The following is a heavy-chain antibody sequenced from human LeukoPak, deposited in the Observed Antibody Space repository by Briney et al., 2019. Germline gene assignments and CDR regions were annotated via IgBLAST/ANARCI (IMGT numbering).Heavy chain of an antibody. Sequence: PGGSLRLSCAASGFTFDDYAMHWVRQAPGKGLEWVSGISWNSGSIGYADSVKGRFTISRDNAKNSLYLQMNSLRAEDTALYYCAKDGEVRVPASGMDVWGQGTTVTVSS. CDR3: AKDGEVRVPASGMDV. CDR2: ISWNSGSI. J-gene: IGHJ6*02. V-gene: IGHV3-9*01. CDR1: GFTFDDYA. D-gene: IGHD3-10*01.